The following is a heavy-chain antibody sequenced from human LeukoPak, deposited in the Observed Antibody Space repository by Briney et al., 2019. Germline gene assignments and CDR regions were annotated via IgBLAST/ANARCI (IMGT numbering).Heavy chain of an antibody. CDR2: IYYSGSI. Sequence: KPSETLSLTCAVYGGSFSGYYWSWIRQPPGKGLEWIGQIYYSGSIYYNPSLKSRVTISVDSSKNEFSLKVISVTAADTAVYYCARRDQTVGSGFDYWGQGTLVTVSS. CDR3: ARRDQTVGSGFDY. D-gene: IGHD3-10*01. CDR1: GGSFSGYY. V-gene: IGHV4-34*01. J-gene: IGHJ4*02.